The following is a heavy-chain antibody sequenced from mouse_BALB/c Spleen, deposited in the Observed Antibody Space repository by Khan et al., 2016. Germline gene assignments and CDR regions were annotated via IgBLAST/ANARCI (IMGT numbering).Heavy chain of an antibody. J-gene: IGHJ4*01. V-gene: IGHV3-2*02. D-gene: IGHD2-14*01. CDR1: GYSITSDYA. CDR3: ARWYRYGAIDY. Sequence: EVQLQESGPGLVKPSQSLSLTCTVTGYSITSDYAWNWIRQFPGNKLEWMGYISYSGSTSYKPSLKSRIPITRDTSKNQFFLQLNSVTAEDTATXCWARWYRYGAIDYWGQGSSVTVSS. CDR2: ISYSGST.